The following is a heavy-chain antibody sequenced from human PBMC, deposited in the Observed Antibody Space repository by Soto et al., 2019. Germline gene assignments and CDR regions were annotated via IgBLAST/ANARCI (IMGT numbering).Heavy chain of an antibody. J-gene: IGHJ4*02. V-gene: IGHV1-3*01. D-gene: IGHD2-15*01. Sequence: QVQLVQSGAEVKRPGASVKVSCKASGYTFTNYGVHWVRQAPGQRLEWMGWINAGNGNTVHLQKFQGRITITRDTSASTAYMKLSSLKSEDTAVYYCARALLGRGYYFHYWGQGTLVTVSS. CDR1: GYTFTNYG. CDR2: INAGNGNT. CDR3: ARALLGRGYYFHY.